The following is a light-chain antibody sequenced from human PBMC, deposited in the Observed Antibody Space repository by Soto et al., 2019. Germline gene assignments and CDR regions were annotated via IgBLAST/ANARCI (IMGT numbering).Light chain of an antibody. V-gene: IGLV2-14*03. J-gene: IGLJ1*01. CDR3: SSYTTSNTRQIV. Sequence: LTQPASVSGSPGQSITISCTGTSSDVVGYNYVSWYQHHPGKAPKLMIFDVSNRPSGVSNRFSGSKSGNTASLTISGLQPEDEADYYCSSYTTSNTRQIVFVTGTKVTVL. CDR2: DVS. CDR1: SSDVVGYNY.